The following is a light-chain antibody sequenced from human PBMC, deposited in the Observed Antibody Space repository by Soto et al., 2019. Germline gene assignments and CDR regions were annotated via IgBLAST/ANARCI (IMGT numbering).Light chain of an antibody. V-gene: IGKV3D-11*03. CDR3: HQRNQ. Sequence: EIAMTQSPSTLSVSPGERATLSCRASQSVSSKLAWYQQKPGQAPRLLIYDASNRAAGIPARFSGSRSGTDFTLTISSVEPEDFAMYYCHQRNQFGQGTRLEIK. CDR1: QSVSSK. CDR2: DAS. J-gene: IGKJ5*01.